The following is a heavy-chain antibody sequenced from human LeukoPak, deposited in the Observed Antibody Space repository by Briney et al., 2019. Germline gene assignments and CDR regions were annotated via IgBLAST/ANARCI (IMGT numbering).Heavy chain of an antibody. CDR1: GGSISTYY. V-gene: IGHV4-59*01. CDR3: ARSFGSGNYFDY. J-gene: IGHJ4*02. D-gene: IGHD3-10*01. CDR2: IYYSGSA. Sequence: SETLSLTCTVSGGSISTYYWSWIRQPPGKGLEWIGYIYYSGSANYNPSLKSRVTISIDTSKNQFSLKLSSVTAADTAVYYCARSFGSGNYFDYWGQGTLVTISS.